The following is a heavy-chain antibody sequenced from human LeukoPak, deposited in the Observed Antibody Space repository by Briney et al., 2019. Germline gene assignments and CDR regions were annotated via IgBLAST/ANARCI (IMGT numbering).Heavy chain of an antibody. V-gene: IGHV4-30-4*01. CDR2: IYYSGST. J-gene: IGHJ4*02. D-gene: IGHD3-22*01. CDR1: GGSISTGDYY. Sequence: KPSETLSLTCAVSGGSISTGDYYWSWIRQPPGKGLEWIGYIYYSGSTYYNPSLKSRVTISVDTSKNQFSLKLSSVPAADTAVYYCAVGHYYHSSGYLFDYWGQGTLVTVSS. CDR3: AVGHYYHSSGYLFDY.